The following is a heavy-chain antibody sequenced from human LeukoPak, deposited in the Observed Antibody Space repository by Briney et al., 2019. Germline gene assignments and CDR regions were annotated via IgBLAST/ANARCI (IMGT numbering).Heavy chain of an antibody. D-gene: IGHD4-17*01. J-gene: IGHJ4*02. CDR3: AREWGYGDYVLDY. CDR1: GYTFTGCY. V-gene: IGHV1-2*02. CDR2: INPNSGGT. Sequence: ASVKVSCKASGYTFTGCYMHWVRQAPGQGLEWMGWINPNSGGTNYAQKFQGRVTMTRDTSISTAYMELSRLRSDDTAVYYCAREWGYGDYVLDYWGQGTLVTVSS.